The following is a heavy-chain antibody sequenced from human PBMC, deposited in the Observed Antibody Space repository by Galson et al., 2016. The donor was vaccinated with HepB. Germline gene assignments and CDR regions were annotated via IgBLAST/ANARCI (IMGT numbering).Heavy chain of an antibody. CDR3: VRDVGTDAFDI. J-gene: IGHJ3*02. Sequence: ETLSLTCAISGYSISSSNWWSWVRQPPGKGLEWIVEIFHTGRTNYNPSLKSRVTMSIDKSNNHFPLKMSSMTAADTAVYYCVRDVGTDAFDIWGQGTMVTVSS. D-gene: IGHD2-15*01. CDR2: IFHTGRT. V-gene: IGHV4-4*02. CDR1: GYSISSSNW.